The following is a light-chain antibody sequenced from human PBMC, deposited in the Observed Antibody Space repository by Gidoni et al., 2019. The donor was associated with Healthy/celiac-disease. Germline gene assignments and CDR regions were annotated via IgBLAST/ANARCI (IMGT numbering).Light chain of an antibody. Sequence: QSALTQPASVSGSPGQSITISCTGTSSDVGGYNYVSWYQQHPGKAPKLMIYEVSKRPSGVSNRFSGSKSVNTASLTISGLQAEDEADYYCSSYTSSIYVFGTGTKVTVL. CDR1: SSDVGGYNY. J-gene: IGLJ1*01. CDR2: EVS. V-gene: IGLV2-14*01. CDR3: SSYTSSIYV.